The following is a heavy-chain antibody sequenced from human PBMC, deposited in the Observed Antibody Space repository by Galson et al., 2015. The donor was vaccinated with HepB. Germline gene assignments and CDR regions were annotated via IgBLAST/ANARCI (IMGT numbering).Heavy chain of an antibody. CDR3: ARGRRMITFGGVIVIPGDY. CDR2: IYYSGST. V-gene: IGHV4-61*08. J-gene: IGHJ4*02. CDR1: GGSISSGGYY. Sequence: TLSLTCTVSGGSISSGGYYWSWIRQPPGKGLEWIGYIYYSGSTNYNPSLKSRVTISVDTSKNQFSLKLSSVTAADTAVYYCARGRRMITFGGVIVIPGDYWGQGTLVTVSS. D-gene: IGHD3-16*02.